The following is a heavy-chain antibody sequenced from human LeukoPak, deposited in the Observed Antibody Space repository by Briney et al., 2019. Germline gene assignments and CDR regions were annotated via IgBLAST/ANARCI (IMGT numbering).Heavy chain of an antibody. Sequence: SETLSLTCTVSGGSISSYYWSWIRQPPGKGRVWIGYIYYSGSTNYNPSLKSRVTISVDTSKNQFSLKLSSVTAADTAVYYCARGFGGIPFDYWGQGTLVTVSS. CDR3: ARGFGGIPFDY. D-gene: IGHD4-23*01. CDR2: IYYSGST. V-gene: IGHV4-59*08. J-gene: IGHJ4*02. CDR1: GGSISSYY.